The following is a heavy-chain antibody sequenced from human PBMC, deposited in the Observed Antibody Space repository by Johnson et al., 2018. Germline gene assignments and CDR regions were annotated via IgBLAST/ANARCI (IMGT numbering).Heavy chain of an antibody. CDR3: AIQPPDYYYYYGMDV. Sequence: QVQLVQSGGGLVKPGGSLRLSCAASGFTFSDYYMSWIRQAPGKGLEWVSYISSSGSTIYYADSVKGRFTISRDNAKNSLYLQMNSLRAEDPAVYYCAIQPPDYYYYYGMDVWGQGTTVTVSS. CDR2: ISSSGSTI. D-gene: IGHD1-1*01. V-gene: IGHV3-11*01. CDR1: GFTFSDYY. J-gene: IGHJ6*02.